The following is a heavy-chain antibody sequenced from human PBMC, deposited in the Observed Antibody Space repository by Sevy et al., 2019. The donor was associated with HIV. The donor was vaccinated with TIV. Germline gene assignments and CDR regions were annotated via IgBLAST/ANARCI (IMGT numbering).Heavy chain of an antibody. V-gene: IGHV3-30*18. CDR1: GFTFSSYG. D-gene: IGHD3-3*01. Sequence: GGSLRLSCAASGFTFSSYGMHWVRQAPGKGLEWVAGISYDGSNKYYADSVKGRFTISRDNSKNTLYLQMNSLRAEDTAVYYCAKESTNRYYDFWSGYTNYYGMDVWGQGTTVTVSS. CDR2: ISYDGSNK. CDR3: AKESTNRYYDFWSGYTNYYGMDV. J-gene: IGHJ6*02.